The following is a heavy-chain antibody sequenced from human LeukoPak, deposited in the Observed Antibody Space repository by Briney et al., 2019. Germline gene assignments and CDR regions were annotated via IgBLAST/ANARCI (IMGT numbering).Heavy chain of an antibody. CDR2: IYYSGST. D-gene: IGHD2-15*01. J-gene: IGHJ4*02. V-gene: IGHV4-59*01. CDR1: GGSISSYY. CDR3: ATQPGKAAFFDY. Sequence: SETLSLTCTVSGGSISSYYWSWIRQPPGKGLEWIGYIYYSGSTNYNPSLKCRVTISVDTSKNQFSLKLSSVTAADTAVYYCATQPGKAAFFDYWGQGTLVTVSS.